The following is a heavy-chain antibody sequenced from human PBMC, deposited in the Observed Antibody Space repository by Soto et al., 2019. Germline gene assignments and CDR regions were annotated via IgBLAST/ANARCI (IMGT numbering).Heavy chain of an antibody. V-gene: IGHV1-69*01. CDR2: IITLFGTA. Sequence: VQLMQSGAEVKKPGSSVKVSCKASGGTFSSHSINWVRQAPGQGLEWMGGIITLFGTANYAQNFQGRVTINADQSTSTAYMALNSLRSDDTAVYFCAREVGYGDFSAALLDWGQGTLVTVSS. J-gene: IGHJ4*02. CDR1: GGTFSSHS. D-gene: IGHD4-17*01. CDR3: AREVGYGDFSAALLD.